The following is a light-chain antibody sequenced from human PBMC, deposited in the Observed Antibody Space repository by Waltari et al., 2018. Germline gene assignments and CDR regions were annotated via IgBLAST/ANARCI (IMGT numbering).Light chain of an antibody. CDR1: QTVLYSDNNNY. V-gene: IGKV4-1*01. Sequence: DIVMTQSPDSLAVSLGEKATISCKSSQTVLYSDNNNYLGWYQQKPGQPPKVLIKWASTREPEVPDRFVGSGSGTDFTLTINSLQAEDVAVYYCQQYFGTPVTFGQGTRLEIK. J-gene: IGKJ2*01. CDR2: WAS. CDR3: QQYFGTPVT.